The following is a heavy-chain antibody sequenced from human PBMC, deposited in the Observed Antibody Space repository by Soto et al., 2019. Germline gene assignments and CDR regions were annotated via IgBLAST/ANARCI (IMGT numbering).Heavy chain of an antibody. CDR3: ARVGSTSWY. CDR1: GLTFSSYW. CDR2: IDGAGRST. V-gene: IGHV3-74*01. D-gene: IGHD6-6*01. J-gene: IGHJ4*02. Sequence: EVQLVESGGGLVQPGGSLRLSCAASGLTFSSYWMHWVRQPPGKGLVWVSRIDGAGRSTNYADSVKGRFTISRDNAKNTLYLQMNSLRAEDTAVYYCARVGSTSWYWGQGTLVTVSS.